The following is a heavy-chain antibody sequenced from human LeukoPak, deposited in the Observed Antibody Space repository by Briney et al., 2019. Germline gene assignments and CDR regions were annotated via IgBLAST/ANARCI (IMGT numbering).Heavy chain of an antibody. CDR2: INHSGST. Sequence: PSETLSLTCAVYGGSFSGYYWSWIRQPPGKGLEWIGEINHSGSTNYNPSLKSRVTISLDTSKNQFSLKLSSVTAADTAVYYCAGGRPPVGSSVYYYRYYFDYWGQGTLVTVSS. V-gene: IGHV4-34*01. CDR3: AGGRPPVGSSVYYYRYYFDY. CDR1: GGSFSGYY. D-gene: IGHD3-22*01. J-gene: IGHJ4*02.